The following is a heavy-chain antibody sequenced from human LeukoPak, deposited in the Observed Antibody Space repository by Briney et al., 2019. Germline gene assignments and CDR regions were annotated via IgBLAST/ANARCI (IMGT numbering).Heavy chain of an antibody. D-gene: IGHD5-24*01. CDR3: ARSRWLHEALDY. V-gene: IGHV4-59*08. CDR1: GGSISSYY. J-gene: IGHJ4*02. Sequence: SETLSLTCTVSGGSISSYYWSWIRQPPGKGLEWIGYIYYSGSTNYNPSLKSRVTISVDTSTNQFSLKLSSVTAADTAVYYCARSRWLHEALDYWGQGTLVTVSS. CDR2: IYYSGST.